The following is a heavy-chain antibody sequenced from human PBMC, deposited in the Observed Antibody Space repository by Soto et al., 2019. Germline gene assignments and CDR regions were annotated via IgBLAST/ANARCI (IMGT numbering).Heavy chain of an antibody. V-gene: IGHV4-59*01. CDR1: GGSISSYY. D-gene: IGHD6-13*01. Sequence: SETLSLTCTVSGGSISSYYWSWIRQPPGKGLEWIGYIYYSGSTNYNPSLKSRVTISVDTSKNQFSLKLSSVTAADTAVYYCARGDSSSWPTDYWGQGTLVTVSS. J-gene: IGHJ4*02. CDR2: IYYSGST. CDR3: ARGDSSSWPTDY.